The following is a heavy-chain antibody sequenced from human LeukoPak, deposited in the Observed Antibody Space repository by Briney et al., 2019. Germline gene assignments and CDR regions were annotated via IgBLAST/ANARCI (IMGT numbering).Heavy chain of an antibody. Sequence: GESLKISCKGSGYTFTTHWIGWVRQMPGKGLEWMGIIYPGDSDTRYSPSFQGQVTISADKSISTAYLQWSSLKASDTAMYYCAVNRDGYNPYYFDYWGQGTLVTVSS. V-gene: IGHV5-51*01. CDR1: GYTFTTHW. D-gene: IGHD5-24*01. CDR3: AVNRDGYNPYYFDY. J-gene: IGHJ4*02. CDR2: IYPGDSDT.